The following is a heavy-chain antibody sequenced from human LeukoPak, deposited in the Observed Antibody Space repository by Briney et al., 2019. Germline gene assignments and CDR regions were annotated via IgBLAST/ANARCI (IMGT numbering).Heavy chain of an antibody. Sequence: GGSLRLSCAASGFTFSAFGTNWVRQAPGKGLEWVSTITNSGGSTYYVDSVKGRFTISRDNSKNTLYLQMNSLRAEGTAVYYCAKVTGGDMITYGGLDYWGQGTLVTVSS. CDR1: GFTFSAFG. CDR2: ITNSGGST. J-gene: IGHJ4*02. V-gene: IGHV3-23*01. CDR3: AKVTGGDMITYGGLDY. D-gene: IGHD3-16*01.